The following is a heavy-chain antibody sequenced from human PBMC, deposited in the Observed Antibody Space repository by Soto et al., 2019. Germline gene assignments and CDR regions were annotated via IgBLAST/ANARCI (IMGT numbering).Heavy chain of an antibody. CDR2: IGTAGDT. D-gene: IGHD1-26*01. CDR1: GFTFSSYD. J-gene: IGHJ6*03. Sequence: GGSLRLSCAASGFTFSSYDTHWVRQATGKGLEWVSAIGTAGDTYYPGSVKGRFTISRENAKNSLYLQMNSLRAGDTAVYYCARVMGEYYMDVWGKGTTVTVSS. CDR3: ARVMGEYYMDV. V-gene: IGHV3-13*01.